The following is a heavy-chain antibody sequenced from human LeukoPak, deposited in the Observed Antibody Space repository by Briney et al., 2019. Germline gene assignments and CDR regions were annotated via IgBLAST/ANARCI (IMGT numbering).Heavy chain of an antibody. Sequence: GGSLRLSCAGSGFTFSGYWMNWVRQIPGKGLEWVAIIKQDGSEQFYVDSVKGRFTISRDNAKSSLYLQMNSLRAEDTAVYYCAKERSWELHYFDYWGQGTLVTVSS. D-gene: IGHD1-26*01. CDR3: AKERSWELHYFDY. CDR1: GFTFSGYW. CDR2: IKQDGSEQ. J-gene: IGHJ4*02. V-gene: IGHV3-7*03.